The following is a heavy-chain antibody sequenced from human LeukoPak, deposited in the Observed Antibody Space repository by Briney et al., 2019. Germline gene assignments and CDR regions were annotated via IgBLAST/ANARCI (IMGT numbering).Heavy chain of an antibody. CDR1: GFTFSSYG. CDR3: AKSGYNRFDY. J-gene: IGHJ4*02. CDR2: IRHDGSNK. D-gene: IGHD5-24*01. V-gene: IGHV3-30*02. Sequence: GGSLRLSCAASGFTFSSYGMRWVRQAPGKGLEWVAFIRHDGSNKYYADSVKGRFTISRDNSKNTLYLQMNSLRAEDTAVYYCAKSGYNRFDYWGQGTLVTVSS.